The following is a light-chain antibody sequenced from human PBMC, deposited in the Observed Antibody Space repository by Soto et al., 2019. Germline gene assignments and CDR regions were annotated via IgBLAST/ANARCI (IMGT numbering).Light chain of an antibody. CDR2: GAS. J-gene: IGKJ5*01. CDR1: QSVSSSN. V-gene: IGKV3-20*01. CDR3: QQYGRLPFT. Sequence: EIVLTQSPGTLSLSPGERATLSCMASQSVSSSNLAWYQQKPGQAPGLLIYGASSRATGIPDRFSGSGSGTEFTLTISRLEPEDFAVYYCQQYGRLPFTFGQGTRLEIK.